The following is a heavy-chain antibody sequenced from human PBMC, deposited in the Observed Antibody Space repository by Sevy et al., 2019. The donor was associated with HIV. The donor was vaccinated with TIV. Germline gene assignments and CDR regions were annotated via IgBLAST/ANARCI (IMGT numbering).Heavy chain of an antibody. J-gene: IGHJ4*02. D-gene: IGHD3-10*01. V-gene: IGHV3-21*01. Sequence: GGSLRLPCAASGFTFNYYFMNWVRQAPGKGLEWVSYISSHSSYIHYADSVKGRFTISRDNAKNSLFLQMDSLRADDTAVYYCARGDYYGSLYYFDYWGQGALVTVSS. CDR3: ARGDYYGSLYYFDY. CDR2: ISSHSSYI. CDR1: GFTFNYYF.